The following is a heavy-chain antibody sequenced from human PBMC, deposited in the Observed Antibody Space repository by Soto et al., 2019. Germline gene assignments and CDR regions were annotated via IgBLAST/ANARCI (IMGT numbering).Heavy chain of an antibody. CDR2: INPSGGTT. D-gene: IGHD4-17*01. Sequence: QVQLVQSGAEVKKPGASVKVACKASGYTFSSYYLHWVRQAPGQGLEWMGIINPSGGTTTYAQNLGDRINMTRDRSTNTGFTELSSLRSEDTAVYFCPRIRAYGDYNLAYWGQGNLVSVS. V-gene: IGHV1-46*01. CDR3: PRIRAYGDYNLAY. J-gene: IGHJ4*02. CDR1: GYTFSSYY.